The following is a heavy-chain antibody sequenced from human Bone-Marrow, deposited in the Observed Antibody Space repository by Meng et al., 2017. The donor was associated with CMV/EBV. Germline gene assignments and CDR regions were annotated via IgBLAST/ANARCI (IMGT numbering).Heavy chain of an antibody. CDR1: GFTFNNAW. Sequence: GGSLRLSCAASGFTFNNAWMSWVRQAPGKGLEWVGRIKSKIDGGTTDYAAPVKGRFTISRDDSGNTLYLQMSSLKTEDTGVYYCVKGRNDMGYWGQGTPVTVSS. CDR2: IKSKIDGGTT. D-gene: IGHD3-9*01. J-gene: IGHJ4*02. V-gene: IGHV3-15*01. CDR3: VKGRNDMGY.